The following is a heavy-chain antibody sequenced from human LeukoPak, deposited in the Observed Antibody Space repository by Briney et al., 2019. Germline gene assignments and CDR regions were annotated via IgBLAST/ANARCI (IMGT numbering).Heavy chain of an antibody. CDR1: GFTFSSYA. Sequence: GGSLRLSXAASGFTFSSYAMSWVRQAPGKGLEWVSAISGSGGSTYYADSVKGRFTISRDNSKNTLYLQMNSLRAEDTAVYYCAKDPYYDSSGYYLGVFDYWGQGTLVTVSS. D-gene: IGHD3-22*01. CDR3: AKDPYYDSSGYYLGVFDY. V-gene: IGHV3-23*01. CDR2: ISGSGGST. J-gene: IGHJ4*02.